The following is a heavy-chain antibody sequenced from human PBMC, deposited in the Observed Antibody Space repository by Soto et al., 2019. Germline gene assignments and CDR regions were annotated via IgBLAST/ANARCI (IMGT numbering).Heavy chain of an antibody. D-gene: IGHD7-27*01. CDR2: ISSSSSYI. Sequence: EVQLVESGGGLVKPGGSLRLSCAASGFTFSSYSMNWVRQAPGKGLEWVSSISSSSSYIYYADSVKGRFTISRDNAKNSLYLQMDSLRAEDTAVYYCARGPLTDAFDIWGQGTMVTVSS. J-gene: IGHJ3*02. V-gene: IGHV3-21*01. CDR1: GFTFSSYS. CDR3: ARGPLTDAFDI.